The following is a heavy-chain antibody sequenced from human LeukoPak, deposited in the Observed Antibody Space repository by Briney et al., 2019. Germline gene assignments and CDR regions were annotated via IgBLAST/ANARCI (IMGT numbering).Heavy chain of an antibody. CDR2: INPNDGDT. Sequence: ASVKVSCKASGYTFTDYYMNWVRQAPGQGFEWMGRINPNDGDTNYAQKFQGRVTMTRDTSISTAHMEVSRLRSDDTAVYYCARANFLYCSSSTCLFDYWGQGTLVTVSS. J-gene: IGHJ4*02. V-gene: IGHV1-2*02. D-gene: IGHD2-2*01. CDR1: GYTFTDYY. CDR3: ARANFLYCSSSTCLFDY.